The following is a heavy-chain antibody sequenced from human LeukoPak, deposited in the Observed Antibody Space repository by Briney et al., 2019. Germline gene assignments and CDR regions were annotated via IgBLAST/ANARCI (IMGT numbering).Heavy chain of an antibody. V-gene: IGHV4-34*01. CDR3: AKRGPYYYGSGSYYKGAQYYFDS. J-gene: IGHJ4*02. Sequence: SETLSLTCAVYGGSFSAYYWTWIRQPPGKGLEWIGEINHSGSINYNPSLKSRVTISVDTSKNQFSLRLSSVTAADTAVYYCAKRGPYYYGSGSYYKGAQYYFDSWGQGPLVTVSS. CDR1: GGSFSAYY. D-gene: IGHD3-10*01. CDR2: INHSGSI.